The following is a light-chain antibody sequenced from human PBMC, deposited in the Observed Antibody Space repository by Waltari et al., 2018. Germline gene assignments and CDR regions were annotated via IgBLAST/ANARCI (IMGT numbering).Light chain of an antibody. Sequence: SYVVTQSLSVSLAPGETARISCGGDNIGSKSVHCYQQRPGPAPVLVISYDSDLPSGIPERFSGSNSGNTATLTISWVEADDEADYYCLVWHSTTDHHGVFGGGTKLTVL. V-gene: IGLV3-21*04. J-gene: IGLJ2*01. CDR1: NIGSKS. CDR3: LVWHSTTDHHGV. CDR2: YDS.